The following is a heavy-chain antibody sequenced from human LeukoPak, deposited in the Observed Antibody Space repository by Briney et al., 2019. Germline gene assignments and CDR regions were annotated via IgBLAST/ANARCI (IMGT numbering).Heavy chain of an antibody. J-gene: IGHJ6*02. Sequence: ASVKVSCKASGYTFTSYGNSWVRQAPGQGLEWMGWISAYNGNTNYAQKLQGRVTMTTDTSTSTAYMELRSLRSDDTAVYYCASPYSSGRYYYYYGMDVWGQGTTVTVSS. V-gene: IGHV1-18*01. D-gene: IGHD6-19*01. CDR3: ASPYSSGRYYYYYGMDV. CDR2: ISAYNGNT. CDR1: GYTFTSYG.